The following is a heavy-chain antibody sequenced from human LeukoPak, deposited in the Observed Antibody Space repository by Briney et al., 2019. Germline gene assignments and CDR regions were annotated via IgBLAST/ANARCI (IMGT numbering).Heavy chain of an antibody. CDR2: ISSSGSTI. Sequence: GGSLRLSCAASGFTFSDYYMSWIRQAPGKGLEWVSYISSSGSTIYYADSVKGRFTISRDNAKNSLYLQMNSLRAEDTAVYYCARDSSSWSVVWFDPWGQGTLVTVSS. CDR3: ARDSSSWSVVWFDP. J-gene: IGHJ5*02. V-gene: IGHV3-11*01. D-gene: IGHD6-13*01. CDR1: GFTFSDYY.